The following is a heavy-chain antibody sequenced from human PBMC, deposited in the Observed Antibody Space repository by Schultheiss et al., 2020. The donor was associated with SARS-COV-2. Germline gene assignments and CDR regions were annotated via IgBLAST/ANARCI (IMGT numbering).Heavy chain of an antibody. D-gene: IGHD3-22*01. Sequence: SETLSLTCAVYGGSFSGYYWGWIRQPPGKGLEWIGYIYYSGSTNYNPSLKSRVTISIDKSKNQFSLKLSSVTAADTAVYYCAIRSGYNAFDIWGQGTMVTVSS. CDR3: AIRSGYNAFDI. CDR2: IYYSGST. CDR1: GGSFSGYY. J-gene: IGHJ3*02. V-gene: IGHV4-59*12.